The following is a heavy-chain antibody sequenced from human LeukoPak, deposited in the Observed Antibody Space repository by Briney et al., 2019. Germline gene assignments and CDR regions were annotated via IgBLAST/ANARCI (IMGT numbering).Heavy chain of an antibody. CDR3: AKDSHTRSVVVIDY. CDR1: GFTFTDYA. Sequence: GGSLRLPCAASGFTFTDYAMGWVRQAPGQGLEWASTISASGSTTYYADSVRGRFTISRDNSKNTLYLQMNSLRAEDTAVYYCAKDSHTRSVVVIDYWGQGTLVTVSS. J-gene: IGHJ4*02. CDR2: ISASGSTT. V-gene: IGHV3-23*01. D-gene: IGHD3-22*01.